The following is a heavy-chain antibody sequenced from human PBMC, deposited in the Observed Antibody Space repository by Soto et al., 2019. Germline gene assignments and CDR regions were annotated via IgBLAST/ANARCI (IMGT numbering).Heavy chain of an antibody. CDR1: GYNFINYA. V-gene: IGHV1-3*01. CDR3: ARGICTMALGAYYFDS. Sequence: QVQLVQSGAEVKKPGASMKVSCRASGYNFINYAMQWARQAPGQTLEWMGWSNAGNGNTKYSQKFQGRITITRDTTACTAYLDLSSLRSEDTAEYYCARGICTMALGAYYFDSWGQGTLVTVSS. CDR2: SNAGNGNT. J-gene: IGHJ4*02. D-gene: IGHD3-10*01.